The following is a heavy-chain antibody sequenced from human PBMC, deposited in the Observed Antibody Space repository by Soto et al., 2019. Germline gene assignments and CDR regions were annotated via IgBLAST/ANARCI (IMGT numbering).Heavy chain of an antibody. CDR2: ISNDGSIQ. Sequence: QVQLMESGGSVLQPGRSLRLSCAASGFTFSSYGMHWVRQAPGKGLEWVTIISNDGSIQYYGDSVKGRFTVSRDNSKNPLFLEINTLTAEDTAIYYWAKDRRDSSDPASRFCGMDVWGQGPTVPVSS. V-gene: IGHV3-30*18. CDR3: AKDRRDSSDPASRFCGMDV. D-gene: IGHD3-22*01. CDR1: GFTFSSYG. J-gene: IGHJ6*02.